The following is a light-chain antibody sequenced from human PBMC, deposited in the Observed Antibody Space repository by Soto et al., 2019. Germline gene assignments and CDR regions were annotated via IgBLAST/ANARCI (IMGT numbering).Light chain of an antibody. J-gene: IGKJ4*01. CDR2: LGS. CDR3: MQAQEPPFT. CDR1: QSLLHDNGFNF. V-gene: IGKV2-28*01. Sequence: DIVMTQSPLFLSVTPGEPASISCRSSQSLLHDNGFNFLNWYLQKPGQSPQLLISLGSSRASGVPDRFSGSASGRDFTLQFSRGGVEDVGVFYCMQAQEPPFTFGGGTKGGF.